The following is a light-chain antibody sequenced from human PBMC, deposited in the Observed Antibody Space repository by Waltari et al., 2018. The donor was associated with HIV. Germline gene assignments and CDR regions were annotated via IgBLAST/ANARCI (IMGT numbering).Light chain of an antibody. J-gene: IGKJ1*01. CDR1: QSVSSSY. Sequence: EIVLTQSPGTLSLSPGERATLSCRASQSVSSSYLAWYQQKPGQAPRLLIYGASSRATGITDRFSGSGSGTDFTLTISRLEPEDFAVYYCQQYGRSPMTFGQGTKVELK. CDR2: GAS. V-gene: IGKV3-20*01. CDR3: QQYGRSPMT.